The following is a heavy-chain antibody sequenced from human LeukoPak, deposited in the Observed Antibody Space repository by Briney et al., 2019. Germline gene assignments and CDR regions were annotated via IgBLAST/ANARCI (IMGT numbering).Heavy chain of an antibody. CDR1: GGSISSSSYY. J-gene: IGHJ3*02. V-gene: IGHV4-39*01. CDR3: ARRLVNHVVAPPLDAFDI. D-gene: IGHD2-21*01. Sequence: SETLYLTCSVSGGSISSSSYYYCGSIRQPPGKVLEGIGSIYYSGSTYYNPSLKSRVTISVDTSKNQSSLKLSSVTAADTAVYYCARRLVNHVVAPPLDAFDIWGQGTMVTVSS. CDR2: IYYSGST.